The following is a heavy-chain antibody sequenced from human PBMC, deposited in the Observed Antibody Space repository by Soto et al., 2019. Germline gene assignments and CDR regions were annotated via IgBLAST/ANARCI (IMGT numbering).Heavy chain of an antibody. J-gene: IGHJ4*02. CDR3: VSEGY. V-gene: IGHV3-74*01. CDR2: INSDGSST. Sequence: EVQLVESGGGLVQPGGSLRLSCAASGFSFGSYWMHWVRQTPGKGLVWVSLINSDGSSTNYADSVKGRFTIARDNAKKTLYLQMNGLRAADTAVYYGVSEGYWGQGPLVTVPA. CDR1: GFSFGSYW.